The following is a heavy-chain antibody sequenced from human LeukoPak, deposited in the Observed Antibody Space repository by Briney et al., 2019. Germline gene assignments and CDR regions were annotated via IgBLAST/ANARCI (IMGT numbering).Heavy chain of an antibody. CDR2: ISAYNGNT. D-gene: IGHD3-22*01. CDR3: ARAHGYDSSGYSEAYFDY. J-gene: IGHJ4*02. V-gene: IGHV1-18*01. Sequence: ASVKVSCKASGYTLTSYGISWVRQAPGQGLEWMGWISAYNGNTNYAQKLQGRVTMTTDTSTSTAYMELRSLRSDDTAVYYCARAHGYDSSGYSEAYFDYWGQGTLVTVSS. CDR1: GYTLTSYG.